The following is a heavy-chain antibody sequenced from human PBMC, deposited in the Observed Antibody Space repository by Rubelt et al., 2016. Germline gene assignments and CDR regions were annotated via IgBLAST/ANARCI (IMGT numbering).Heavy chain of an antibody. J-gene: IGHJ4*02. Sequence: PSFQGQVTISADKSISTAYLQWSSLKASDTAMYYCARHNYGYGGGLDSWGQGTLLTVSS. D-gene: IGHD3-10*01. V-gene: IGHV5-51*01. CDR3: ARHNYGYGGGLDS.